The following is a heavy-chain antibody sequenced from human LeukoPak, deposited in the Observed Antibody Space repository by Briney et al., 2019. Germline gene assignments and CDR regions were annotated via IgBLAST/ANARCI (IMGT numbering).Heavy chain of an antibody. CDR1: GFTFSSYA. J-gene: IGHJ6*02. CDR2: ISYDGSNK. V-gene: IGHV3-30-3*01. CDR3: AREDYGDYYYYYYGMDV. Sequence: GGSLRLSCAASGFTFSSYAMHWVRQAPGKGLEWVAVISYDGSNKYYVDSVKGRFTISRDNSKNTLYLQMNSLRAEDTAVYYCAREDYGDYYYYYYGMDVWGRGTTVTVSS. D-gene: IGHD4-17*01.